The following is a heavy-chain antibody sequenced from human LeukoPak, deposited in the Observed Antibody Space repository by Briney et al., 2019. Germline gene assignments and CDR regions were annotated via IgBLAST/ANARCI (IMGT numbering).Heavy chain of an antibody. Sequence: GGSLRLSCAASEFTFSSYSMNWVRQAPGKGLEWVSSISSSSSYIYYADSMKGRFTISRDNAKNSLYLQMNSLRAEGTAVYYCARVISEDYYGMDVWGQGTTVTVSS. V-gene: IGHV3-21*01. J-gene: IGHJ6*02. CDR2: ISSSSSYI. CDR1: EFTFSSYS. CDR3: ARVISEDYYGMDV. D-gene: IGHD2/OR15-2a*01.